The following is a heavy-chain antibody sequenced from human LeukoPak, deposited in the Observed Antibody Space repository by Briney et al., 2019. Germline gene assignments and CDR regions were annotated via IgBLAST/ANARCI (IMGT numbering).Heavy chain of an antibody. CDR3: ARVAENWKPWGYYFDY. V-gene: IGHV1-69*05. CDR1: GGTFSSYA. CDR2: IIPIFGTA. Sequence: SVKVSCKASGGTFSSYAISWVRQAPGQGLEWMGRIIPIFGTANYAQKFQGRVTITTDESTSTAYMELSSLRSEDTAVYYCARVAENWKPWGYYFDYWGQGTLVTDSS. J-gene: IGHJ4*02. D-gene: IGHD1-1*01.